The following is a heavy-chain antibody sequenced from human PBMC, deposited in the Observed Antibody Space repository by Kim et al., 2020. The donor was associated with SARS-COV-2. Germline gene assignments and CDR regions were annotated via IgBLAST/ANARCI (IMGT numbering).Heavy chain of an antibody. CDR3: ARHGGWNPILN. D-gene: IGHD1-1*01. CDR2: ISHSGST. Sequence: SETLSLTCSVSAGSMSNYYWSWIRQPPGKGLDWIGFISHSGSTNYNPSLQSRVTISLDTSKNQFSLKLTSVTAADTAVYYCARHGGWNPILNWGQGTLVTVSS. CDR1: AGSMSNYY. V-gene: IGHV4-59*08. J-gene: IGHJ4*02.